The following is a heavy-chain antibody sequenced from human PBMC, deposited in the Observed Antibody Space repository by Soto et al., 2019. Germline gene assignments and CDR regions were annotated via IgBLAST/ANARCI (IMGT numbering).Heavy chain of an antibody. Sequence: KTSETLSLTCAVYGGSFSCYYWSWIRQPPGKGLEWIGEINHSGSTNYNPSLKSRVTISVDTSKNQFSLKLSSVTAADTAVCYCARRRLGATPFDYWGQGTLVTVSS. CDR3: ARRRLGATPFDY. V-gene: IGHV4-34*01. D-gene: IGHD1-26*01. CDR1: GGSFSCYY. CDR2: INHSGST. J-gene: IGHJ4*02.